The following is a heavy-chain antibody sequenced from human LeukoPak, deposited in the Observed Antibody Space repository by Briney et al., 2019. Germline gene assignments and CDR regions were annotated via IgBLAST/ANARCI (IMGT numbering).Heavy chain of an antibody. Sequence: GGSLRLSCAASGFTFSSYGMSWVRQAPGKGLEWVSTISGSGDSTYYADSVKGRFTISRDNSKNTLYLQMNSLRAEDTAVYYCAKPSNNYYDIYFDYWGQGTLVTVSS. CDR1: GFTFSSYG. V-gene: IGHV3-23*01. CDR3: AKPSNNYYDIYFDY. CDR2: ISGSGDST. J-gene: IGHJ4*02. D-gene: IGHD3-9*01.